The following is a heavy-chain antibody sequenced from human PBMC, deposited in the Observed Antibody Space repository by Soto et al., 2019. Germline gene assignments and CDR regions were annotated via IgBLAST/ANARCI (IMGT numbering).Heavy chain of an antibody. V-gene: IGHV3-7*01. CDR3: ARDRKLEPDEGHWFDP. Sequence: PGGSLRLSCAASGFTFSSYWMSWVRKAPGKGLEWVANIKQDGSEKYYVDSVKGRFTISRDNAKNSLYLQMNSLRAEDTAVYYCARDRKLEPDEGHWFDPWGQGTLVTVSS. CDR2: IKQDGSEK. CDR1: GFTFSSYW. J-gene: IGHJ5*02. D-gene: IGHD1-1*01.